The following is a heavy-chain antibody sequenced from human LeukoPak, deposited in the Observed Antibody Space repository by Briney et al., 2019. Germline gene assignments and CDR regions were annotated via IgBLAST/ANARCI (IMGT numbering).Heavy chain of an antibody. CDR1: GGSISSGGYY. J-gene: IGHJ5*02. D-gene: IGHD2-2*01. Sequence: SQTLSLTCTVSGGSISSGGYYWSWIRQHPGKGLEWIGYIYYSGSTNYNPSLKSRVTISVDTSKNQFSLKLSSVTAADTAVYFCARRGVPVTRGWFDPWGQGTLVTVSS. CDR3: ARRGVPVTRGWFDP. CDR2: IYYSGST. V-gene: IGHV4-31*03.